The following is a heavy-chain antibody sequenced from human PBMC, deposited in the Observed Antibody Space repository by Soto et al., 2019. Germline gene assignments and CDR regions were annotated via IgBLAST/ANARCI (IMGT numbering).Heavy chain of an antibody. J-gene: IGHJ4*02. D-gene: IGHD3-9*01. CDR3: AKDQVYYDILTGYYNLASGFDY. V-gene: IGHV3-30*18. Sequence: GGSLRLSCAASGFTFSSYGMHWVRQAPGKGLEWVAVISYDGSNKYYADSVKGRFTISRDNSKNTLYLQMNSLRAEDTAVYYCAKDQVYYDILTGYYNLASGFDYWGQGTLVTVSS. CDR2: ISYDGSNK. CDR1: GFTFSSYG.